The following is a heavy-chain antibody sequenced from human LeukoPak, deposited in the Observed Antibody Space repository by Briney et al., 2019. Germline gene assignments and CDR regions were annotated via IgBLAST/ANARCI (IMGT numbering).Heavy chain of an antibody. J-gene: IGHJ6*03. D-gene: IGHD3-10*01. CDR1: GYTLTELS. CDR2: FDPEDGET. CDR3: ATGPHYLKVPPEGAYYYYYMDV. V-gene: IGHV1-24*01. Sequence: GASVKVSCKVSGYTLTELSMHWVRQAPGKGLEWMGGFDPEDGETIYSQKFQCRVTMTEDTSTDTAYMELSSLRSEDTAVYYCATGPHYLKVPPEGAYYYYYMDVWGKGTTVTVSS.